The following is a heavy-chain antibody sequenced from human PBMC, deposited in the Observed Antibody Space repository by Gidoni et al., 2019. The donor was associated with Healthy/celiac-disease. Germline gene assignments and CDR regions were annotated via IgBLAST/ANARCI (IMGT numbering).Heavy chain of an antibody. V-gene: IGHV3-43*01. CDR2: ISWDGGST. CDR3: AKGKYYGSGSYLFDY. J-gene: IGHJ4*02. D-gene: IGHD3-10*01. CDR1: GFTFDDYT. Sequence: EVQLVESGGVVVQPGGSLRLSCAASGFTFDDYTMHWVRQAPGKGLEWVSLISWDGGSTYYADSVKGRYTIARDNSKNSLYLQMNSLRTEDTALYYCAKGKYYGSGSYLFDYWGQGTLVTVSS.